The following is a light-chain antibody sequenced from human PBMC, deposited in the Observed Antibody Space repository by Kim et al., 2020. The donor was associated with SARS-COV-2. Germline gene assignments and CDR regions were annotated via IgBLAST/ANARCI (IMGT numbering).Light chain of an antibody. Sequence: RVTIPCTGSSSNIGAGYDVHWYQQLPGTAPKLLIYGNSNRPSGVPDRFSGSKSGTSASLAITGLQAEDEADYYCQSYDSSLSVNYVFGTGTKVTVL. V-gene: IGLV1-40*01. CDR2: GNS. CDR3: QSYDSSLSVNYV. J-gene: IGLJ1*01. CDR1: SSNIGAGYD.